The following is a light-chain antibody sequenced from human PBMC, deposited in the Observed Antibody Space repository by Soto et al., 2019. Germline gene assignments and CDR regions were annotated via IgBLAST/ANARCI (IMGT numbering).Light chain of an antibody. CDR3: CSYAGSYTFV. CDR2: DVS. Sequence: SALTQPRSVSGSPGQSVTISCTGTSSDVGVYNYVSWYQQYPGKAPKIMIYDVSKRPSGVPDRFSGSKSGNTASLTISGLQAEDEADYYCCSYAGSYTFVFGIGTKAPS. V-gene: IGLV2-11*01. J-gene: IGLJ1*01. CDR1: SSDVGVYNY.